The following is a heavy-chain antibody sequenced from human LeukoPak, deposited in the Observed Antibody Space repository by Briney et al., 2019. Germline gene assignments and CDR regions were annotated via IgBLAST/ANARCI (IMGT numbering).Heavy chain of an antibody. CDR3: AKDISRDGYNYAFDI. V-gene: IGHV3-9*01. CDR2: ISWNSGSI. J-gene: IGHJ3*02. CDR1: GFTFDDYA. D-gene: IGHD5-24*01. Sequence: GGSLRLSCAASGFTFDDYAMHWVRQAPGQGLEWVSGISWNSGSIGYADSVKGRFTISRDNAKNSLYLQMNSLRAEDTALYYCAKDISRDGYNYAFDIWGQGTMVTVSS.